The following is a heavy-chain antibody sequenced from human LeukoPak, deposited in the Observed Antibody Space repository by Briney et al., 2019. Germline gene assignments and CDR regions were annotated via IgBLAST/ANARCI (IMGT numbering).Heavy chain of an antibody. D-gene: IGHD4-17*01. J-gene: IGHJ3*02. Sequence: GGSLRLSCAASGFTFSSCWMNWDRQAPGKGLEWVANIKQDGSEKYYVDSVKGRFTISRDNAKNSLYLQMNSLRAEDTAVYYCAWERYDALYIWGQGTMVTVSS. CDR3: AWERYDALYI. CDR1: GFTFSSCW. CDR2: IKQDGSEK. V-gene: IGHV3-7*04.